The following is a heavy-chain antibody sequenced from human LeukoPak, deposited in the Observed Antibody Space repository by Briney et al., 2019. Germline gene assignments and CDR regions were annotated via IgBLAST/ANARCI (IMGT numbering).Heavy chain of an antibody. D-gene: IGHD6-13*01. CDR1: GFTVSSNE. CDR2: ISGGST. CDR3: ARGSSSWYIVSWFDP. Sequence: GGSLRLSCAASGFTVSSNEMSWVRQAPGKGLEWVSSISGGSTYYADSRKGRFTISRDNAKNSLYLQMNSLRAEDTAVYYCARGSSSWYIVSWFDPWGQGTLVTVSS. J-gene: IGHJ5*02. V-gene: IGHV3-38-3*01.